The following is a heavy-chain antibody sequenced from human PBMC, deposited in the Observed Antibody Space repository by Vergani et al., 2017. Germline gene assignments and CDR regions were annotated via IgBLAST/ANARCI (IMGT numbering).Heavy chain of an antibody. V-gene: IGHV4-38-2*02. CDR1: GGSISSNYY. D-gene: IGHD2-2*01. Sequence: QLQLQESGPGLVKPSETLSLTCTVSGGSISSNYYWGWIRQPPGKGLEWIGTIYHSGGTYYNPSLKSRVTISAETSKNQFSLTLSSVTAADTAVYFCASSYCSSTSCYAEFFHHWGQGTLVTVSS. CDR3: ASSYCSSTSCYAEFFHH. J-gene: IGHJ1*01. CDR2: IYHSGGT.